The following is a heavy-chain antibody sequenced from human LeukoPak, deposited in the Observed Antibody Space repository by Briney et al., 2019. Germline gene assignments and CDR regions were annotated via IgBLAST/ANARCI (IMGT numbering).Heavy chain of an antibody. CDR3: ARANSGLDY. V-gene: IGHV4-59*01. CDR2: IYYRGST. CDR1: GGSISSDY. Sequence: SETLSLTCTVSGGSISSDYWSWIRQPPGKGLEWIGYIYYRGSTNYNPSLKSRVTLSVDTSRNQFSLKLSSVTAADTAVYYCARANSGLDYWGQGAQVTVSS. J-gene: IGHJ4*02. D-gene: IGHD2-21*01.